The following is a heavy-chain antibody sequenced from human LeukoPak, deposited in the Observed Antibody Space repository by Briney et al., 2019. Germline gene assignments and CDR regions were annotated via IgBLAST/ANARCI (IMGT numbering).Heavy chain of an antibody. J-gene: IGHJ3*02. CDR1: GFTFSDYY. D-gene: IGHD1-26*01. CDR2: ISSSGDTI. CDR3: AKTDAWELHAFDI. Sequence: GGSLRLSCAASGFTFSDYYMSWIRQAPGKGLEGVSYISSSGDTIYYADSVKGRFTVSRDNSKNTLYLQMNSLRAEDTAVYYCAKTDAWELHAFDIWGQGTMVTVSS. V-gene: IGHV3-11*04.